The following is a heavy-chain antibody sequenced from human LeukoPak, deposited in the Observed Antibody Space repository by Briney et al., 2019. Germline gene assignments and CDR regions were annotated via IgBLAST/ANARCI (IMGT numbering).Heavy chain of an antibody. J-gene: IGHJ4*02. Sequence: SETLSLTCTVSGGSISSYYWSWIRQPAGKGLEWMGRIYTSGSTNYNPSLKSRVTMSVDTSKNQFSLKLSSVTAADTAVYYCAGESYYYDSSGYLLDYWGQGTLVTVSS. V-gene: IGHV4-4*07. CDR3: AGESYYYDSSGYLLDY. CDR1: GGSISSYY. CDR2: IYTSGST. D-gene: IGHD3-22*01.